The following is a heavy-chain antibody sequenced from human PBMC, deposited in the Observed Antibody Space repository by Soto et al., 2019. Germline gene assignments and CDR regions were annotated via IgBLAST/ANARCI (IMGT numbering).Heavy chain of an antibody. Sequence: GGSLRLSCAASGFTFSSYAMHWVRQAPGKGLEWVAVISYDGSNKYYADSVKGRFTISRDNSKNTLYLQMNSLRAEDTALYYCARVQGIAAAGTGPDTYYYYYGMDVWGQGTTVTVSS. D-gene: IGHD6-13*01. V-gene: IGHV3-30-3*01. CDR2: ISYDGSNK. J-gene: IGHJ6*02. CDR1: GFTFSSYA. CDR3: ARVQGIAAAGTGPDTYYYYYGMDV.